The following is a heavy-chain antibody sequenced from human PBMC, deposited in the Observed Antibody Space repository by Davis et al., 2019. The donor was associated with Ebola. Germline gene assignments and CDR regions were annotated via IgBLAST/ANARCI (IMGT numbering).Heavy chain of an antibody. D-gene: IGHD6-13*01. Sequence: GESLKISCAASGFTVSSNYMSWVRQAPGKGLEWVSAISGSGISTYYADSVKGRFTISRDNSKNTLYLQMNSLRAEDTAVYYCAKDLSSSWYVNYYYYYGMDVWGQGTTVTVSS. CDR3: AKDLSSSWYVNYYYYYGMDV. CDR2: ISGSGIST. J-gene: IGHJ6*02. V-gene: IGHV3-23*01. CDR1: GFTVSSNY.